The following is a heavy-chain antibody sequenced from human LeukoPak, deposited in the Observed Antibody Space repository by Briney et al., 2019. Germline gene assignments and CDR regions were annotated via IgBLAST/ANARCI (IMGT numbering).Heavy chain of an antibody. D-gene: IGHD3-22*01. V-gene: IGHV3-11*01. CDR1: GFTFSDYY. J-gene: IGHJ5*02. Sequence: GGSLRLSCAASGFTFSDYYMSWIRQAPGKGLEWVSYISSSGSTIYYADSVKGRFAISRDNSKNTLYLQMNSLRAEDTAVYYCAKVGTTYYYDSSGTWGQGTLVTVSS. CDR2: ISSSGSTI. CDR3: AKVGTTYYYDSSGT.